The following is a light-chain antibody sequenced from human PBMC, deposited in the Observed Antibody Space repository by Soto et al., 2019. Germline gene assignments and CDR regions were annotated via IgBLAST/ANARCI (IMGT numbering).Light chain of an antibody. CDR2: DTS. CDR1: QSLRSS. CDR3: RPCNNGPRT. Sequence: AMWLSKAPLSVSSGERVALSCRASQSLRSSLAWYQQKPGQAPRLLIYDTSTRATGVPARFSGSRSGPELTRISTRLQSEDFAIYYCRPCNNGPRTFGGGTKVDIK. V-gene: IGKV3-15*01. J-gene: IGKJ4*01.